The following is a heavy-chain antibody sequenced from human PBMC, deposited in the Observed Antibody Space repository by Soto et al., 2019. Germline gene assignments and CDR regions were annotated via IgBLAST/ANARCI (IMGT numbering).Heavy chain of an antibody. V-gene: IGHV4-31*03. CDR3: ARVSAAAGSAFDI. Sequence: SETLSLTCTVSGGSISSGVYYWSWIRQHPGKGLEWIGYIYYSGSTYYHPSLKSRLTISVDTSKNQFSLKLSSVTAADTAVYYCARVSAAAGSAFDIWGQGTMVTVSS. CDR2: IYYSGST. J-gene: IGHJ3*02. CDR1: GGSISSGVYY. D-gene: IGHD6-13*01.